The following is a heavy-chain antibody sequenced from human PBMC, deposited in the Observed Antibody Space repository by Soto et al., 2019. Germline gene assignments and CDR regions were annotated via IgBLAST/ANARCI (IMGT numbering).Heavy chain of an antibody. Sequence: PSETLSLTCTVYGSSISNHYWSWIRQPPGKEPEGIGYVYHSGTTNYNPPLERRVTTSLDTSKKQFSLKRNSVAAATTAVYYCATGPPGANWYGVFVYWSKGNLFTVSS. V-gene: IGHV4-59*11. CDR1: GSSISNHY. CDR2: VYHSGTT. J-gene: IGHJ4*02. D-gene: IGHD6-13*01. CDR3: ATGPPGANWYGVFVY.